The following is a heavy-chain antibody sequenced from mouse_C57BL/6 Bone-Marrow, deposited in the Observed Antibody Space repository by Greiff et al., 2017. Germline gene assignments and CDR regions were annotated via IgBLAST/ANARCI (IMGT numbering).Heavy chain of an antibody. CDR1: GYTFTSYW. V-gene: IGHV1-74*01. CDR2: IHPSDSDT. CDR3: AIDGVLYYDGSSLYYAMDY. J-gene: IGHJ4*01. Sequence: VQLQQPGAELVKPGASVKVSCKASGYTFTSYWMHWVKQRPGQGLEWIGRIHPSDSDTNYNQTFKGKATLTVDKSSSTAYMQLSSLTSEDSAVYYCAIDGVLYYDGSSLYYAMDYWGQGTSVTVSS. D-gene: IGHD1-1*01.